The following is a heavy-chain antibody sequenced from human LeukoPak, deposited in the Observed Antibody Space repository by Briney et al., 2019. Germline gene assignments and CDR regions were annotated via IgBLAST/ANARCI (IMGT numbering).Heavy chain of an antibody. V-gene: IGHV3-23*01. CDR2: ISGSGGST. Sequence: GGSLRLSCAASGFTFSSYEMNWVRQAPGKGLEWVSAISGSGGSTYYADSVKGRFTISRDNSKNTLYLQMNSLRAEDTAVYYCAKDPLYYYDSSGDDYWGQGTLVTVSS. CDR1: GFTFSSYE. J-gene: IGHJ4*02. D-gene: IGHD3-22*01. CDR3: AKDPLYYYDSSGDDY.